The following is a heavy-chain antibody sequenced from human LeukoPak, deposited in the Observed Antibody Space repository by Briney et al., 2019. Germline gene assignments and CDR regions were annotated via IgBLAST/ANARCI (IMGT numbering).Heavy chain of an antibody. CDR2: IYYSGST. Sequence: SETLSLTCTVSGGSISSYYRSWIRQPPGKGLEWIGYIYYSGSTNYNPSLKSRVTISVDTSKNQFSLKLSSVTAADTAVYYCARDGGRGLAGAFDIWGQGTMVTVSS. V-gene: IGHV4-59*01. CDR3: ARDGGRGLAGAFDI. D-gene: IGHD4-17*01. J-gene: IGHJ3*02. CDR1: GGSISSYY.